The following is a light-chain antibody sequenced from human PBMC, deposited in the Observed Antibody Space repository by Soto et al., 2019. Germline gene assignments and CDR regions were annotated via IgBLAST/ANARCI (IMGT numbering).Light chain of an antibody. Sequence: DIQMTQSPTSLSASVGDRVTITCRASQGIRNYVAWYQQIPGKAPQLLTYAASTLQSGVPSRFSGSGSGTDFTLTINGLQPEDVATYSCQKYSSVPVFGPGTKVEIK. CDR2: AAS. V-gene: IGKV1-27*01. J-gene: IGKJ3*01. CDR1: QGIRNY. CDR3: QKYSSVPV.